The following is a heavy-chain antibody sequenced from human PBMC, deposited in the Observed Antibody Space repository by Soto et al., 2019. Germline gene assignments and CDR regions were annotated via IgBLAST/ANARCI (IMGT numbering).Heavy chain of an antibody. D-gene: IGHD6-13*01. CDR2: ISGSGGST. Sequence: GGSLRLSCAASGFTFSSYAMSWVRQAPGKGLEWVSAISGSGGSTYYADSVKGRFTISRDNSKNTLYLQMNSRRAEDTAVYYCAKGSSSGYSSSWCVIDYWGQGTLVTVSS. CDR3: AKGSSSGYSSSWCVIDY. J-gene: IGHJ4*02. CDR1: GFTFSSYA. V-gene: IGHV3-23*01.